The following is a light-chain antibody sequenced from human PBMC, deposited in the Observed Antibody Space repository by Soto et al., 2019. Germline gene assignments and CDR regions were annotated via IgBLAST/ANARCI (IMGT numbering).Light chain of an antibody. CDR1: QNIGRW. V-gene: IGKV1-5*01. Sequence: DIPMTQSPSTLSASMGEGGINSCRASQNIGRWLAWYQQKPGTAPNLLIYHASNLRGGVPSRFSGGGSGTEFTLTISSVQSDDIATYSCQQYNSYSWTFGQGTKVDI. J-gene: IGKJ1*01. CDR3: QQYNSYSWT. CDR2: HAS.